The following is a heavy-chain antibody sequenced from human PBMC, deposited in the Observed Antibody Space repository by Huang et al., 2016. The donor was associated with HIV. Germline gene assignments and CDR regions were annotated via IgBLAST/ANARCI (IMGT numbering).Heavy chain of an antibody. Sequence: QVQLQESGPGLVKPSQTLSLTCTVSGDSIGSGGHHWNWIRQAPGRGLEWIGYIYYSGSTYYNPSRKSRVTISVDTSKNQFSLKLSSVTAADTAVYYCARVVIAAFDYWGQGILVTVSS. CDR2: IYYSGST. D-gene: IGHD3-22*01. V-gene: IGHV4-30-4*08. CDR1: GDSIGSGGHH. CDR3: ARVVIAAFDY. J-gene: IGHJ4*01.